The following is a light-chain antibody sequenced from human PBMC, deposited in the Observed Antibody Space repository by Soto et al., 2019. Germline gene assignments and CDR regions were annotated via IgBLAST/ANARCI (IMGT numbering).Light chain of an antibody. CDR1: QSIDSY. CDR2: KAS. V-gene: IGKV1-39*01. CDR3: QQTSSTPLT. J-gene: IGKJ4*01. Sequence: DIQMTQSPSTLSASVGDRVTITCRPSQSIDSYLKWYQQKPGKAPSLLIYKASTLQRGVPSRFSGSESGTDFTLTITNLQPEDFATYYCQQTSSTPLTFGGGTKVEIK.